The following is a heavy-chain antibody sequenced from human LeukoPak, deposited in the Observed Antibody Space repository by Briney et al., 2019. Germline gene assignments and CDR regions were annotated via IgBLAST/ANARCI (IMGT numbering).Heavy chain of an antibody. CDR3: ATGNGDFLDY. D-gene: IGHD1-1*01. CDR1: GFTFSNHP. CDR2: VSGNGLSK. J-gene: IGHJ4*02. Sequence: GGSLRLSCAVSGFTFSNHPMTWVRQAPGKGLEWVAGVSGNGLSKYYADSMKGRFTVSRDNAKNTVYLQMNSLRADDTAVYYCATGNGDFLDYWGQGTLVTVSS. V-gene: IGHV3-23*01.